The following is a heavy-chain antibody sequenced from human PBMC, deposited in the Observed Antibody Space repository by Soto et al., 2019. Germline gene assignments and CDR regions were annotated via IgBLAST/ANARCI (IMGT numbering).Heavy chain of an antibody. V-gene: IGHV4-31*03. D-gene: IGHD3-22*01. CDR3: ARESYSSGYSYDDAFDI. Sequence: QVQLQESGPGLVKPSQTLSLTCTVSGGSISSGGYYWSWIRQHPGKGLEWIGYIYYSGSTYYNPSLKSRVTISVDTSKNQFSLKLSSVTAADTAVYYCARESYSSGYSYDDAFDIWGQGTMVTVSS. J-gene: IGHJ3*02. CDR2: IYYSGST. CDR1: GGSISSGGYY.